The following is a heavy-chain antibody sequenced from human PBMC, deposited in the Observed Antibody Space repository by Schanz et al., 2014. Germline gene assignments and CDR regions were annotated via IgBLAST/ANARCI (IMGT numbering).Heavy chain of an antibody. CDR1: GFTFNNYG. D-gene: IGHD2-8*01. V-gene: IGHV3-33*01. CDR3: VRDRGFCANDICWLRYYMDV. J-gene: IGHJ6*03. CDR2: ISYDGSSK. Sequence: VPAVESGGGVVQPGRSLRLSCVASGFTFNNYGMHWVRQAPGKGLEWVALISYDGSSKNHADSVQGRFTISRDNAKNSLYQQMNSLRADDTAVYYCVRDRGFCANDICWLRYYMDVWGNGTTVTVSS.